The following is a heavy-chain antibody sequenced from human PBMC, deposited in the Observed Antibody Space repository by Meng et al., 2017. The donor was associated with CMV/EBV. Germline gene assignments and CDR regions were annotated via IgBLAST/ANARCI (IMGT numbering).Heavy chain of an antibody. J-gene: IGHJ5*02. D-gene: IGHD2-2*01. Sequence: GGSLRLSCAASGFTVSSNYMSWVRQAPGKGLEWVSVIYSGGSTYYADSVKGRFTIPRDNSKNTLYLQMNSLRAEDTAVYYCARDGCSSTSCYGWFDPWGQGTLVTVSS. V-gene: IGHV3-53*01. CDR1: GFTVSSNY. CDR2: IYSGGST. CDR3: ARDGCSSTSCYGWFDP.